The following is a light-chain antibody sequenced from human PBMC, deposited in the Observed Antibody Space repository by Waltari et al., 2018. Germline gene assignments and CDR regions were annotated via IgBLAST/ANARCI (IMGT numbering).Light chain of an antibody. CDR3: QLRIKWPPEIT. V-gene: IGKV3-11*01. CDR1: PSVDSY. CDR2: DTS. Sequence: EIVLTQSPVTLSLSPGERATLSCRASPSVDSYLAWYQQKRGQPPRLLIYDTSNRATGIPARFSGSGSGTDFTLTISSLEPDDFAVYFCQLRIKWPPEITFGQGTRLEIK. J-gene: IGKJ5*01.